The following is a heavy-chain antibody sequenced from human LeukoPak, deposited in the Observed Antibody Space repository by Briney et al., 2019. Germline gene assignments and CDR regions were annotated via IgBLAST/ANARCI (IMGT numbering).Heavy chain of an antibody. D-gene: IGHD6-6*01. CDR1: GFTFADFA. CDR2: IRSKDYGGTT. Sequence: GGSLRLSCTASGFTFADFAIAWVRQAPGKGLEWVGFIRSKDYGGTTEYAASVKGRITISRDDSKNIAYLQMNSLKTEDTAAYYCSRARTGTWLDPWGQGTLVTVSS. CDR3: SRARTGTWLDP. V-gene: IGHV3-49*04. J-gene: IGHJ5*02.